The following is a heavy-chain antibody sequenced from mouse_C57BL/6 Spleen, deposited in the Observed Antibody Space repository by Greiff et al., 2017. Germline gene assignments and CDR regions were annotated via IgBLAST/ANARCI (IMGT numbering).Heavy chain of an antibody. CDR3: ARGPYYYGSSGYFDV. V-gene: IGHV3-6*01. CDR1: GYSITSGYY. Sequence: EVQLQESGPGLVKPSQSLSLTCSVTGYSITSGYYWNWIRQFPGNKLEWMGYISYDGSNNYNPSLKNRISITRDTSKNQFFLKLNSVTTEDTATYYCARGPYYYGSSGYFDVWGTGTTVTVSS. D-gene: IGHD1-1*01. CDR2: ISYDGSN. J-gene: IGHJ1*03.